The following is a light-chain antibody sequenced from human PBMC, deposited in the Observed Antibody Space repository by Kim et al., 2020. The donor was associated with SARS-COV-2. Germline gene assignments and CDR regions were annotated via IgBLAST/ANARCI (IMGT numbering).Light chain of an antibody. Sequence: SPGERATLSCGASRSVSSSYLAWYQQKPGLAPRLLIYDASSRATGIPDRFSGSGSGTDFTLTISRLEPEDSAVYYCQQYGSSPWTFGQGTKVDIK. V-gene: IGKV3D-20*01. CDR1: RSVSSSY. CDR2: DAS. J-gene: IGKJ1*01. CDR3: QQYGSSPWT.